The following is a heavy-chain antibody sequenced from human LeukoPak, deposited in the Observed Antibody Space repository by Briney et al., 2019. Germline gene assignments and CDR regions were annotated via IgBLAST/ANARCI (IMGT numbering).Heavy chain of an antibody. CDR1: GYSISSGYY. CDR3: ARHLGIVVVPAAGSPNWFDP. CDR2: IYHSGST. D-gene: IGHD2-2*01. V-gene: IGHV4-38-2*02. Sequence: SETLSLTCTVSGYSISSGYYWGWIRQPPGKGLEWIGSIYHSGSTYYNPSLKSRVTISVDTSKNQFSLKLSSVTAADTAVYYCARHLGIVVVPAAGSPNWFDPWGQGTLVTVSS. J-gene: IGHJ5*02.